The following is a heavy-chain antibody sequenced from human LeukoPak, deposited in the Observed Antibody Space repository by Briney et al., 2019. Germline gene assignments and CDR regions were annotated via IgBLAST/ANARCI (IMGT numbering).Heavy chain of an antibody. J-gene: IGHJ1*01. CDR2: ISGSGGST. Sequence: GGSLRLSCAASGFTFSSYAMSWVRQAPGKGLEWVSAISGSGGSTYYAGSVKGRFTISRDNSKNTLYLQMNSLRAEDTAVYYCAKGRYYGSGNSFAYFQHWGQGTLVTVSS. D-gene: IGHD3-10*01. CDR3: AKGRYYGSGNSFAYFQH. CDR1: GFTFSSYA. V-gene: IGHV3-23*01.